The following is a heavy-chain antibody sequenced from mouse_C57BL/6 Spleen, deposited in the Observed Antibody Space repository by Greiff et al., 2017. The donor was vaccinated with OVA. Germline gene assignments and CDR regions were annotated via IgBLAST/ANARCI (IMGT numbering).Heavy chain of an antibody. J-gene: IGHJ1*03. Sequence: ESGPGLVKPSQSLSLTCSVTGYSITSGYYWNWIRQFPGNKLEWMGYISYDGSNNYNPSLKNRISITRDTSKNQFFLKLNSVTTEDTATYYCARDRNYVWYFDVWGTGTTVTVSS. V-gene: IGHV3-6*01. D-gene: IGHD2-4*01. CDR3: ARDRNYVWYFDV. CDR2: ISYDGSN. CDR1: GYSITSGYY.